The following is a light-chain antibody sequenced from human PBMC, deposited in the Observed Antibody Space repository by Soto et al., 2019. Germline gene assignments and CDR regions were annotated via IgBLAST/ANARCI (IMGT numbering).Light chain of an antibody. Sequence: QLVLTQSSSASASLGSSVKLTCTLSSGHSNYISAWHQQQPGKAPRYLMKLEAGGRYNKGSGVPERFSGSSSGADRYLTIANLQFEDEGDYYCETWDSNTRVFGGGTKLTVL. V-gene: IGLV4-60*02. J-gene: IGLJ3*02. CDR1: SGHSNYI. CDR3: ETWDSNTRV. CDR2: LEAGGRY.